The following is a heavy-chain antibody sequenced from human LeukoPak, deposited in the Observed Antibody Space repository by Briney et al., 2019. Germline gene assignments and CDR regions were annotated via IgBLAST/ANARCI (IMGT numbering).Heavy chain of an antibody. V-gene: IGHV4-34*01. CDR3: ARRRPIVVVVAAWFDP. D-gene: IGHD2-15*01. Sequence: SETLSLTCAVYGGSFSGYYWSWIRQPPGKGLEWIGEINRSGSTNYNPSLKSRVTISVDTSKNQFSLKLSSVTAADTAVYYCARRRPIVVVVAAWFDPWGQGTLVTVSS. J-gene: IGHJ5*02. CDR2: INRSGST. CDR1: GGSFSGYY.